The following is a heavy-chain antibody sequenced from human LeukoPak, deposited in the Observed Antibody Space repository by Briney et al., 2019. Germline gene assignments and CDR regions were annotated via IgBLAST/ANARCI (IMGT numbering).Heavy chain of an antibody. CDR1: GYTFTSYY. D-gene: IGHD1-1*01. CDR2: INPNSGGT. V-gene: IGHV1-2*02. CDR3: AREVSRNDGTLDF. Sequence: GASVKVSCKASGYTFTSYYVHWVRQAPGQGLEWMGWINPNSGGTNYAQKFQGRVTFTRTASISTAYMELNSLTSDDTGVYYCAREVSRNDGTLDFWGQGTLVTVSS. J-gene: IGHJ4*02.